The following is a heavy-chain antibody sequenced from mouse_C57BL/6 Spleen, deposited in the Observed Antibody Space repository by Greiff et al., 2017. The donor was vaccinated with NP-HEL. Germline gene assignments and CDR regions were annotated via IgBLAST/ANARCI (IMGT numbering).Heavy chain of an antibody. CDR2: INYDGSST. V-gene: IGHV5-16*01. CDR3: AREGDYSNYYAMDY. Sequence: EVKLMESEGGLVQPGSSMKLSCTASGFTFSDYYMAWVRQVPEKGLEWVANINYDGSSTYYLDSLKSRFIISRDNAKNILYLQMSSLKSEDTATYYCAREGDYSNYYAMDYWGQGTSVTVSS. D-gene: IGHD2-5*01. CDR1: GFTFSDYY. J-gene: IGHJ4*01.